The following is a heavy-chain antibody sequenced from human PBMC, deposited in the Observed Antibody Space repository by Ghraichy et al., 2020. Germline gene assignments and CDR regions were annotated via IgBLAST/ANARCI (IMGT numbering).Heavy chain of an antibody. D-gene: IGHD2-8*01. CDR3: AKVADIYCTNGVCYEGGMDV. J-gene: IGHJ6*02. Sequence: GGSLRLSCAASGFTFSSYAMSWVRQAPGKGLEWVSAISGSGGSTYYADSVKGRFTISRDNSKNTLYLQMNSLRAEDTAVYYCAKVADIYCTNGVCYEGGMDVWGQGTTVTVSS. V-gene: IGHV3-23*01. CDR2: ISGSGGST. CDR1: GFTFSSYA.